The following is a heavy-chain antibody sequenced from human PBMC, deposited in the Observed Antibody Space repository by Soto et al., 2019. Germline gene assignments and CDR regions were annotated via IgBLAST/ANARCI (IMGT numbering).Heavy chain of an antibody. V-gene: IGHV4-30-4*01. CDR2: IYYSGST. CDR1: GGSISSGDYY. Sequence: PSETLSLTCTVSGGSISSGDYYWSWIRQPPGKGLEWIGYIYYSGSTYYNPSLKSRVTISVDTSKNQFSLKLSSVTAADTAVYYCARGVVPAAIKYWGNWFDPWGQGTLVTVSS. D-gene: IGHD2-2*02. CDR3: ARGVVPAAIKYWGNWFDP. J-gene: IGHJ5*02.